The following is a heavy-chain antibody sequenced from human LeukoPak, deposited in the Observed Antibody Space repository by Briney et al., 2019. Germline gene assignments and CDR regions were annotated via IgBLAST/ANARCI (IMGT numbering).Heavy chain of an antibody. V-gene: IGHV4-4*07. D-gene: IGHD6-19*01. J-gene: IGHJ4*02. CDR3: ARGLPYSSGWPSDY. CDR2: IYSRGRS. CDR1: GDSISTYY. Sequence: SETLSLTCSVSGDSISTYYWRWIRPPARKGLGWMGRIYSRGRSNYKPSLRSRVTMSVDTSKNQFSLRLSSVTAADTAMYYCARGLPYSSGWPSDYWGGGTRVTVSS.